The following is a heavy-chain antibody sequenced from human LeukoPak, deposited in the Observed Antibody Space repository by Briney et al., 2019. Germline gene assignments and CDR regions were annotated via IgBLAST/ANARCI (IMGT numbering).Heavy chain of an antibody. V-gene: IGHV3-74*01. CDR3: ARTGGSGWYDY. CDR1: GFTFSRYW. CDR2: INSDGSTT. Sequence: PGGSLRLSCGASGFTFSRYWMHWVRPAAWKGLVWVSRINSDGSTTNYADSVKGRFTISRDNAKNSLYLQMNSLRAEDTAVYYCARTGGSGWYDYWGQGTLVTVSS. J-gene: IGHJ4*02. D-gene: IGHD6-19*01.